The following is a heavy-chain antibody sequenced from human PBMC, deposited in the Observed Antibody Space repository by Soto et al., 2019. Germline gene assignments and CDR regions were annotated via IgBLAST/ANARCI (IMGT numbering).Heavy chain of an antibody. CDR1: GYTFSNYG. Sequence: QVRLVQSGGEVKRPGASVKVSCKTSGYTFSNYGITWVRQAPGQPLEWLGWISLYSDGPNYAQKFHVRVAMTSDTSTTTTHMELRSLRSDDTAVYYCARVVPGAEAWFGPWGQGTLVTVSS. J-gene: IGHJ5*02. CDR3: ARVVPGAEAWFGP. V-gene: IGHV1-18*01. D-gene: IGHD2-2*01. CDR2: ISLYSDGP.